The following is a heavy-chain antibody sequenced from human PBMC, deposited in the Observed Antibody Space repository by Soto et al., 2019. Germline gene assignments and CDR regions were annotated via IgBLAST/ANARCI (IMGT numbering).Heavy chain of an antibody. D-gene: IGHD4-17*01. J-gene: IGHJ4*02. Sequence: QVQLQESGPGLVKPSGTLSLTCAVSSGSISSSNWWSWVRQPPGKGLEWIGEIYHSGSTNYNPSLKGRVTISVDKSKNQFPLKLSSVTAADPAVYYCARVNGVRNGDSLYFDYWGQGTLVTVSS. CDR3: ARVNGVRNGDSLYFDY. CDR1: SGSISSSNW. CDR2: IYHSGST. V-gene: IGHV4-4*02.